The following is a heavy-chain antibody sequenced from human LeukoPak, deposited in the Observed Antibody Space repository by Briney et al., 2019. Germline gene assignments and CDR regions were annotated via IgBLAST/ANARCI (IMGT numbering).Heavy chain of an antibody. CDR2: ISGSSSYI. V-gene: IGHV3-21*01. CDR1: GFTFSNYN. CDR3: ARFPTLGSSGYYEHEDTASTP. J-gene: IGHJ5*02. D-gene: IGHD3-22*01. Sequence: GGSLRLSCAASGFTFSNYNMNWVRQAPGQGLQWVSSISGSSSYIYYPDSVKGRFTISRDNAKNSLYLQMNSLRAEDTAIYYCARFPTLGSSGYYEHEDTASTPWGQGTLVTVSS.